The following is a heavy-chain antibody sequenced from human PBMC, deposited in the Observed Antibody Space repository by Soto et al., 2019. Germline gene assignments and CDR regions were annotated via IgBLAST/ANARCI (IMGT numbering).Heavy chain of an antibody. CDR3: AKKYDYVWGRSDY. Sequence: EVQLLESGGGLVQPGGSLRLSCAASGFTFSSCAMSWVRKAPGKGLEWVSSISGSGGSTYYAESVKGRFTISRDNPKNPLYLQMDSLRAEDTAIYYCAKKYDYVWGRSDYWGQGTLVTVSS. D-gene: IGHD3-16*01. CDR2: ISGSGGST. J-gene: IGHJ4*02. CDR1: GFTFSSCA. V-gene: IGHV3-23*01.